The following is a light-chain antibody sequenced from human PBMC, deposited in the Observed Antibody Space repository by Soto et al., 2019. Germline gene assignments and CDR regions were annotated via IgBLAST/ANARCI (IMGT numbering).Light chain of an antibody. CDR3: QQYGSSGT. V-gene: IGKV3-20*01. CDR1: QSVAGSY. J-gene: IGKJ5*01. CDR2: GAS. Sequence: EIMLTQSPVTLSLSPGEGATLSCRASQSVAGSYLAWYQQKPGRTPRLLIYGASNRATGIPDRLSGSGSGTDFTLTISRLEPEDFAVYYCQQYGSSGTFGQGTRLENK.